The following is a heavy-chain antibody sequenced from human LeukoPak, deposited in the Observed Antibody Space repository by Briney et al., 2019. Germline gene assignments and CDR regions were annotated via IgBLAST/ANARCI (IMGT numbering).Heavy chain of an antibody. V-gene: IGHV3-23*01. J-gene: IGHJ5*02. CDR2: ISGSGGST. D-gene: IGHD3-10*01. CDR3: AKDSGAPWFDP. Sequence: PGGSLRLSCAASGFTFSSYAMNWGRQAPGKGLEWVSGISGSGGSTYSADSVKGRFTISRDNSNNTLYLQMNSLRAEDTAVYYCAKDSGAPWFDPWGQGTLVTVSS. CDR1: GFTFSSYA.